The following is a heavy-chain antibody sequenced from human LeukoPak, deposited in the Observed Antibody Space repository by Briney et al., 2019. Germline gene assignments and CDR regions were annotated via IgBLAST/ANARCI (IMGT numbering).Heavy chain of an antibody. CDR1: GLTFSSYS. CDR3: ARDGDYVWGSYRPD. Sequence: PGGSLRLSCAASGLTFSSYSMNWVRQAPGKGLEWVSSISSSSSYIYYADSVKGRFTISRDNAKNSLYLQMNSLRAEDTAVYYCARDGDYVWGSYRPDWGQGTLVTVSS. D-gene: IGHD3-16*02. J-gene: IGHJ4*02. CDR2: ISSSSSYI. V-gene: IGHV3-21*01.